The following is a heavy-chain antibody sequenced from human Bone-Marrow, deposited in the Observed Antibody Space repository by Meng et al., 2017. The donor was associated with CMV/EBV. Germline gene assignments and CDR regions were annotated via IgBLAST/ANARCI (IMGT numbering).Heavy chain of an antibody. CDR3: AREEAAHYYYYATDV. CDR2: ISISSTSI. J-gene: IGHJ6*02. Sequence: GSSLKISCVASGVTFSSYSMNWVRQTPGKGLEWVSSISISSTSIYYAASVKGRFTISKDNAKNSLYLQMNSLRAEDTAVYYCAREEAAHYYYYATDVWGQGTTVTVSS. CDR1: GVTFSSYS. D-gene: IGHD2-15*01. V-gene: IGHV3-21*01.